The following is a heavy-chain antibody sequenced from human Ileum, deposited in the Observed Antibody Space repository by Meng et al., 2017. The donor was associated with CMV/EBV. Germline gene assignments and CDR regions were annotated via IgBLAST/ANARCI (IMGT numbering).Heavy chain of an antibody. D-gene: IGHD1-26*01. V-gene: IGHV4-39*07. CDR2: MYFSGIA. J-gene: IGHJ4*02. Sequence: QQQESGPGLVKPAWARSLTCTASGDPISSGSHSWAWFRQPPGKRLEWIGSMYFSGIADYNPSLKSRVTISLHATQKQFSLRLTSVTAADSAVYFCARDLTNKWFYYWGQGTLVTVSS. CDR3: ARDLTNKWFYY. CDR1: GDPISSGSHS.